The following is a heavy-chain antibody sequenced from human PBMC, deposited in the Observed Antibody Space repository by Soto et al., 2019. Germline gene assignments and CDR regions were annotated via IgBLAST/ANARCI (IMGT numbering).Heavy chain of an antibody. J-gene: IGHJ4*02. CDR3: ARDGDSSGWSRLKPFDY. V-gene: IGHV3-11*05. CDR1: GFTFSDYY. Sequence: PGGSLRLSCAASGFTFSDYYMSWIRQAPGKGLERVSYISGSGSYTNYADSVKGRFTISRDNAKNSLYLQMNTLRAEDTAVYYCARDGDSSGWSRLKPFDYWGQGTLVTVSS. CDR2: ISGSGSYT. D-gene: IGHD6-19*01.